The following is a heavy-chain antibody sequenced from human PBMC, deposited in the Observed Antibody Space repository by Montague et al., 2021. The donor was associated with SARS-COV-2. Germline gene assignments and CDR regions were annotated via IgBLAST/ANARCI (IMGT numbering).Heavy chain of an antibody. CDR3: TRDYRSVVGDGLDI. CDR1: GFTLSYYD. J-gene: IGHJ3*02. D-gene: IGHD3-16*02. CDR2: ISTSAYTT. Sequence: SLRLSCAASGFTLSYYDMNWVRQAPGKGPEWMSYISTSAYTTSYAGSVKGRFTISRDNGKNSLYLQMNSLRVEDTAVYYCTRDYRSVVGDGLDIWGQGTKVTVSS. V-gene: IGHV3-48*03.